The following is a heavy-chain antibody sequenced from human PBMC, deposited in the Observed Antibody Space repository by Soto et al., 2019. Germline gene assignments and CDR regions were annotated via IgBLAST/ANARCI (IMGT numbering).Heavy chain of an antibody. CDR1: GFTFSNFA. V-gene: IGHV3-23*01. CDR3: AKEGSGWSYFDY. D-gene: IGHD6-19*01. Sequence: GGSLRLSCAASGFTFSNFAMSWVRQAPGNGLEWVSAIGTSGGDTYYADSVKGRFTISRDNSKNTLYLQMNSLRAEDTAVYYCAKEGSGWSYFDYWGQGTLVTVSS. CDR2: IGTSGGDT. J-gene: IGHJ4*02.